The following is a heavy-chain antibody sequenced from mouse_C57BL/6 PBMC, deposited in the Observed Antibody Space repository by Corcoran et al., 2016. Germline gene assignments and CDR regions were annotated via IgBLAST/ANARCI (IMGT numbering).Heavy chain of an antibody. CDR2: IFPGSVST. V-gene: IGHV1-75*01. D-gene: IGHD3-2*02. CDR3: ARSRSSGSYYYAMDY. CDR1: GYTFTDYY. J-gene: IGHJ4*01. Sequence: QAQLRQSGPELVKPGPSVKIPSRALGYTFTDYYINWVNQRPGQGLEGIGWIFPGSVSTYYKEKFKGKATLTVDKSSSTAYMLLCSLTSEDSAVYFCARSRSSGSYYYAMDYWGQGTSVTVSS.